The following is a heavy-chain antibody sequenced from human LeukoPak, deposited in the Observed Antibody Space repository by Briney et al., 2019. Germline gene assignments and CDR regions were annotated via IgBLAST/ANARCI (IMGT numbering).Heavy chain of an antibody. J-gene: IGHJ4*02. CDR2: IKQDGSEK. CDR3: AKDSGGELFFDY. V-gene: IGHV3-7*03. D-gene: IGHD3-10*01. Sequence: PGGSLRLSCAASGFTISSYWMSWVRQAPGKGLEWVANIKQDGSEKYYVDSVKGRFTISRDNAKNSLSLQMNSLRAEDTAVYYCAKDSGGELFFDYWGQGTLVTVSS. CDR1: GFTISSYW.